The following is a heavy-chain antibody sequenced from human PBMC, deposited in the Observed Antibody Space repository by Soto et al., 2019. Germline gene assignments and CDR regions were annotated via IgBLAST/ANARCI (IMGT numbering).Heavy chain of an antibody. V-gene: IGHV1-69*13. CDR2: IIPIFGTA. J-gene: IGHJ6*02. Sequence: ASVKVSCKASGGTFSSYAISWVRQAPGQGLEWMGGIIPIFGTANYAQKFQGRVTITADESTSTAYMELSSLRSEDTAVYYCATGATVVTVYYYYGMDVWGQGTTVTVSS. CDR1: GGTFSSYA. CDR3: ATGATVVTVYYYYGMDV. D-gene: IGHD2-15*01.